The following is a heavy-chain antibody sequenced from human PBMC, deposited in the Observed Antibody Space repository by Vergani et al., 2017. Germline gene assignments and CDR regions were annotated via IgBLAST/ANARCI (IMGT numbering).Heavy chain of an antibody. CDR3: ARGSCLGGSCYKPLFDY. CDR2: IHTSGST. D-gene: IGHD2-15*01. J-gene: IGHJ4*02. CDR1: GGSINSHNYY. Sequence: QVQLQESGPGLVKPSQTLSLTCTVSGGSINSHNYYWSWIRQPAGKGLGWFGRIHTSGSTNYNPSLKSRVTMSEDTSKNQFSLHLTSVTAADTAVYFCARGSCLGGSCYKPLFDYWGQGILVTVSS. V-gene: IGHV4-61*02.